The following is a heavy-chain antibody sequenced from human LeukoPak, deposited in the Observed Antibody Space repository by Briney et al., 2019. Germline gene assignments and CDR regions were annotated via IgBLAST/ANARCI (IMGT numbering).Heavy chain of an antibody. Sequence: GGSLRLSCVASGFTFSSYAMSWVRQAPGKGLEWVSGTSGSGGSTYYADSVKGRFTISRDNSKNTLYLQMNSLRAEDTATYYCAVEDCSSISCYFFWGQGTLLTVSS. V-gene: IGHV3-23*01. J-gene: IGHJ4*02. CDR3: AVEDCSSISCYFF. CDR1: GFTFSSYA. D-gene: IGHD2-2*01. CDR2: TSGSGGST.